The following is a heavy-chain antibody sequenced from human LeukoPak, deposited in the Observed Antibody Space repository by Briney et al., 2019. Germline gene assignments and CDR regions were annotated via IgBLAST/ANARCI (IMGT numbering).Heavy chain of an antibody. J-gene: IGHJ4*02. V-gene: IGHV4-31*03. D-gene: IGHD3-22*01. Sequence: SQTLSLTCTVSGDSITSGGFYWSWIRQHPGRSLEWIGYIYYRARTYYNPSLKSRVIVSLDTSKNQFSLNLRSVTAADTAVYYCARDSSGRYYFDHWGRGILVTVSS. CDR3: ARDSSGRYYFDH. CDR1: GDSITSGGFY. CDR2: IYYRART.